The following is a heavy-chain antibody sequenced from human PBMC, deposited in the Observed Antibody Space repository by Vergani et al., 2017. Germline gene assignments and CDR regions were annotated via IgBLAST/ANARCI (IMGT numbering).Heavy chain of an antibody. D-gene: IGHD3-16*01. CDR1: GGTFSSYA. Sequence: QVQLVQSGAEVKKPGSSVKVSCKASGGTFSSYAISWVRQAPGQGLEWMGRIIPILGIANYAQKFQGRVTITAGKSTSTAYMELSSLRSEDTAVYYCARDVPGKGGDWGQGTLVTVSS. CDR3: ARDVPGKGGD. J-gene: IGHJ4*02. V-gene: IGHV1-69*04. CDR2: IIPILGIA.